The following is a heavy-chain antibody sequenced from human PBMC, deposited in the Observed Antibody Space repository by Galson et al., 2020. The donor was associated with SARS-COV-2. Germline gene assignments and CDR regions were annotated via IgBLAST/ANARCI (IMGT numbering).Heavy chain of an antibody. Sequence: ASVTVSCKASGYTFTGYYLHWVRQAPGQGLEWMGWINPNSGGTNYAQKFQGRVTMTRDTYISTAYMELSRLRSDDTAVYYCARDIWDYGDYVVSYGMDVWGQGTTVTVSS. CDR3: ARDIWDYGDYVVSYGMDV. J-gene: IGHJ6*02. D-gene: IGHD4-17*01. CDR1: GYTFTGYY. V-gene: IGHV1-2*02. CDR2: INPNSGGT.